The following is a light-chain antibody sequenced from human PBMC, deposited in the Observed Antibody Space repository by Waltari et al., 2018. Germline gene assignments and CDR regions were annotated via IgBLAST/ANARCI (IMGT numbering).Light chain of an antibody. CDR2: KAN. Sequence: QTVVTQEPSLSVSPGGTVTLTCALSSGSLSSTSYASWYQQSPGQTPSMLVYKANIRSSGVPDRCSGSVLGNKAVLIITGAQAEDEANYYCLLYMGSGIWVFGGGTKLTVL. CDR3: LLYMGSGIWV. J-gene: IGLJ3*02. V-gene: IGLV8-61*01. CDR1: SGSLSSTSY.